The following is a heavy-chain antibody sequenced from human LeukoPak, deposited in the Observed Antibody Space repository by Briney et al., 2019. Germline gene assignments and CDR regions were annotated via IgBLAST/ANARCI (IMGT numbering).Heavy chain of an antibody. CDR3: ARGYEVLLDRVDV. V-gene: IGHV3-7*01. D-gene: IGHD2/OR15-2a*01. CDR2: IKQDGSEK. CDR1: GFTFSSYW. J-gene: IGHJ6*02. Sequence: PGGSLRLSCAASGFTFSSYWMNWVRQAPGKGLERVANIKQDGSEKFYVDSVKGRFTISRDNAKNSLYLQMNSLRVEDTAVYYCARGYEVLLDRVDVWGQGTTVTVSS.